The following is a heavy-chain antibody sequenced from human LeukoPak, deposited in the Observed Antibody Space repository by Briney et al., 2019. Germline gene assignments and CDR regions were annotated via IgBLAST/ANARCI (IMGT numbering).Heavy chain of an antibody. D-gene: IGHD5-18*01. Sequence: PSETLSLTCTVSGGSISSSSYYWAWIRQPPGKGLEWIGYIYYSGSTNYNPSLKSRVTISVDTSKNQFSLKLSSVTAADTAVYYCARALRGYSYGPRHYYYYYYMDVWGKGTTVTISS. CDR1: GGSISSSSYY. V-gene: IGHV4-61*05. CDR2: IYYSGST. CDR3: ARALRGYSYGPRHYYYYYYMDV. J-gene: IGHJ6*03.